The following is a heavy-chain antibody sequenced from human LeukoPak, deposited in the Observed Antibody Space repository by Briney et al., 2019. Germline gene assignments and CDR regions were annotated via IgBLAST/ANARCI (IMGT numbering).Heavy chain of an antibody. Sequence: GASVKVSCKASGYTFTSYYMHWVRQAPGQGLEWMGIINPSGGSTSYAQKFQGRVTMTRDTSTSTVYMELSSLRSEDTAVYYCASNGYPCNWFDPWGQGTLVTVSS. CDR2: INPSGGST. CDR3: ASNGYPCNWFDP. D-gene: IGHD3-22*01. V-gene: IGHV1-46*03. J-gene: IGHJ5*02. CDR1: GYTFTSYY.